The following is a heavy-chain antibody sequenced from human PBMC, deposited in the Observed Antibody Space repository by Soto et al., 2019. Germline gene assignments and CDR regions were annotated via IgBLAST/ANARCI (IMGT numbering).Heavy chain of an antibody. V-gene: IGHV4-34*01. CDR2: INHSGST. D-gene: IGHD3-10*01. Sequence: SETLSLTCAVYGGSFSGYYWSWIRQPPGKGLEWIGEINHSGSTNYNPSLKSRVTISVDTSKNQFSLKLSSVTAADTAVYYCARSNYYGSGSYWNDYYYYGMDVWGQGTTVTVSS. J-gene: IGHJ6*02. CDR3: ARSNYYGSGSYWNDYYYYGMDV. CDR1: GGSFSGYY.